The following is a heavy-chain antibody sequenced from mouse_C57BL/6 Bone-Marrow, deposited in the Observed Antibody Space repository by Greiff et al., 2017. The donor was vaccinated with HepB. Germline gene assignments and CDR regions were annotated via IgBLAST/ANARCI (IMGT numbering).Heavy chain of an antibody. V-gene: IGHV5-12*01. Sequence: EVKVVESGGGLVQPGGSLKLSCAASGFTFSDYYMYWVRQTPEKRLEWVAYISNGGGSTYYPDTVKGRFTISRDNAKNTLYLQMSRLKSEDTAMYYCARGGTTVFDYWGQGTTLTVSS. D-gene: IGHD1-1*01. CDR3: ARGGTTVFDY. J-gene: IGHJ2*01. CDR1: GFTFSDYY. CDR2: ISNGGGST.